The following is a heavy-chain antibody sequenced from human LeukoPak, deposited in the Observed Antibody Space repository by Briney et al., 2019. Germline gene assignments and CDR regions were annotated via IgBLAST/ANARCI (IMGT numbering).Heavy chain of an antibody. D-gene: IGHD2-2*01. J-gene: IGHJ4*02. CDR3: VSFYETY. V-gene: IGHV3-74*01. Sequence: GGSLRLSCAASGNYWMHWVRQAPGKGLVWVSRINSDGSWTSYADSVKGRFSISKDNAKNTVYLQMNNLRAEDTAVYYCVSFYETYWGRGTLVTVSS. CDR2: INSDGSWT. CDR1: GNYW.